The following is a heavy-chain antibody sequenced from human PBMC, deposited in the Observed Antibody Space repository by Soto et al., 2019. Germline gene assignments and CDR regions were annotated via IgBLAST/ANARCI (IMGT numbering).Heavy chain of an antibody. V-gene: IGHV4-31*03. D-gene: IGHD4-17*01. CDR2: IYYSGGT. J-gene: IGHJ4*02. CDR3: ARGVTTRRGFDY. Sequence: QVQLQESGPGLVKPSQNLSLTCTISGGSISSGGYYWSWIRQHPGKGLEWIGYIYYSGGTYYNRSLKSRVTISVDTSKNQFSLKLSSVTAADTAVYYCARGVTTRRGFDYWGQGTLVTFSS. CDR1: GGSISSGGYY.